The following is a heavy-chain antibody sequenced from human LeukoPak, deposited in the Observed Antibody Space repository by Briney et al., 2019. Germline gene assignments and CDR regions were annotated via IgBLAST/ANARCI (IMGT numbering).Heavy chain of an antibody. CDR3: ARVGGRLSMGDAFDI. V-gene: IGHV3-48*04. Sequence: GGSLRLSCAASGFTFSSYSMNWVRQAPGKGLEWVSYISSSSSTIYYADSVKGRFTTSRDNAKNSLYLQMNSLRAEDTAVYYCARVGGRLSMGDAFDIWGQGTMVTVSS. J-gene: IGHJ3*02. D-gene: IGHD2/OR15-2a*01. CDR2: ISSSSSTI. CDR1: GFTFSSYS.